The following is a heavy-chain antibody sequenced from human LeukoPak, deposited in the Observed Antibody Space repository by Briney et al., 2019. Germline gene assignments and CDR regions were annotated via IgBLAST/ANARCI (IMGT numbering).Heavy chain of an antibody. CDR2: FDPEDGET. V-gene: IGHV1-24*01. CDR3: ARGDGDFGFSY. J-gene: IGHJ4*02. CDR1: GYTLTELS. Sequence: ASVKVSCKVSGYTLTELSMHWVRQAPGKGLEWMGGFDPEDGETIYAQKFQGRVTMTRDMSTSTVYMELSSLRSEDTAVYYCARGDGDFGFSYWGQGTLVTVSS. D-gene: IGHD4-17*01.